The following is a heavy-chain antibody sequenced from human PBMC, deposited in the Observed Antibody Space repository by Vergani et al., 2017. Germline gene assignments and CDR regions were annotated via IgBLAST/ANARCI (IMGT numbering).Heavy chain of an antibody. J-gene: IGHJ4*02. CDR2: INPKTGDT. V-gene: IGHV1-2*02. CDR1: EYSFIGYY. D-gene: IGHD1-26*01. Sequence: QVQLVQSGAEVRKPGASVTVSCKTSEYSFIGYYIHWVRQAPGQGLEWMGRINPKTGDTIYAQNFQDRVSMTRETSITTAYMELRSLRSDDTAVYYCARDGSSYGPRFDYWGQGTLVTVSS. CDR3: ARDGSSYGPRFDY.